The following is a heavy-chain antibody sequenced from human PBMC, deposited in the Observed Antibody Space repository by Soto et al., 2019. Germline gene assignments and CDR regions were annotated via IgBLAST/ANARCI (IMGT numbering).Heavy chain of an antibody. CDR2: IYYSGST. D-gene: IGHD4-4*01. CDR3: ARPAHDYMEYSFDY. J-gene: IGHJ4*02. Sequence: SETLSLTCTVSGGSISSYYWSWIRQPPGKGLEWIGYIYYSGSTNYNPSLKSRVTISVDTSKNQFSLKLSSVTAADTAVYYCARPAHDYMEYSFDYWGQGTLVTVSS. CDR1: GGSISSYY. V-gene: IGHV4-59*08.